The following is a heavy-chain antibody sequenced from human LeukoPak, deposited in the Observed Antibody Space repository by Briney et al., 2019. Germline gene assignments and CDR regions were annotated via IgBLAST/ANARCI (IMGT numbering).Heavy chain of an antibody. V-gene: IGHV3-23*01. J-gene: IGHJ4*02. CDR1: GFIFRNYV. CDR3: ATTADYWGSYG. D-gene: IGHD7-27*01. Sequence: GGSLRLSCAASGFIFRNYVMSWVRQAPGKGLEWVSSIRVNSDDTHYADSVKGRFTISRDNSKNALFLQMSRLRADDTAVYYCATTADYWGSYGWGQGTLVTVSS. CDR2: IRVNSDDT.